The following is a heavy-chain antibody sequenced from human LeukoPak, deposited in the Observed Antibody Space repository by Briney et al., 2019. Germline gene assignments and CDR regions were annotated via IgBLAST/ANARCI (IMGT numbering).Heavy chain of an antibody. Sequence: PSGTLSLTCAVSGGSISSSNWWSWVRQPPGKGLEWIGEIYHSGSTNYNPSLKSRVTTSADTSKNEFSLKLSSVTAADTAVYYCARAGTNLGDYDYWGQGTLVTVSS. J-gene: IGHJ4*02. CDR1: GGSISSSNW. CDR3: ARAGTNLGDYDY. CDR2: IYHSGST. D-gene: IGHD4-17*01. V-gene: IGHV4-4*02.